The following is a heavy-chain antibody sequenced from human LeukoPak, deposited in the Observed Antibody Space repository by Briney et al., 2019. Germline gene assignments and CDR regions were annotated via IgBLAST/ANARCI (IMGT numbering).Heavy chain of an antibody. D-gene: IGHD1-26*01. CDR3: ARDLVVGAHDY. Sequence: GGSLRLSCAASGFTFSDYYMSWIRQAPGKGLEWVSSISSSSSYIYYADSVKGRFTISRDNAKNSLYLQMNSLRAEDTAVYYCARDLVVGAHDYWGQGTLVTVSS. V-gene: IGHV3-11*06. CDR1: GFTFSDYY. CDR2: ISSSSSYI. J-gene: IGHJ4*02.